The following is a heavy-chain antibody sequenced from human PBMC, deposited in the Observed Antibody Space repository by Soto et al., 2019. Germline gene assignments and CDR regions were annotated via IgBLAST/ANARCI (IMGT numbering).Heavy chain of an antibody. CDR2: IHNDGSTT. CDR1: GFTFSSYW. CDR3: ARDNWNSY. V-gene: IGHV3-74*01. D-gene: IGHD1-7*01. J-gene: IGHJ4*01. Sequence: GGTLRLSCAASGFTFSSYWMHWVRQAPGKGLMWVSRIHNDGSTTRYADSVKGRFTISRDNAKNTLYLQMSSLRVEDTAVYYCARDNWNSYWGQGTLVTVSS.